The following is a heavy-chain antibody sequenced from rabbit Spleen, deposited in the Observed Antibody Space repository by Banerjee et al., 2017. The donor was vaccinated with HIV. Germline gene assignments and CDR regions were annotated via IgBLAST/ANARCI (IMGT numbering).Heavy chain of an antibody. CDR2: TVGGRSTFT. V-gene: IGHV1S45*01. D-gene: IGHD6-1*01. J-gene: IGHJ3*01. CDR1: GFSFSSNDY. Sequence: QEQLKETGGGLVQPEGSLTLTCKASGFSFSSNDYMCWVRQAPGKGLEWIACTVGGRSTFTYYASWVNGRFTISKTSSTTVTLQMTTLTATDTATYFCAREDVYGYPFPTKLWGQGTLVTVS. CDR3: AREDVYGYPFPTKL.